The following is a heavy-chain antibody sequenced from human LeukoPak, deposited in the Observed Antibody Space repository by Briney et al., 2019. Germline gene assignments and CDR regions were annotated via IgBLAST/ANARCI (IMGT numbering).Heavy chain of an antibody. J-gene: IGHJ3*02. CDR3: ASTVGVGISLAGAFDI. V-gene: IGHV4-59*01. CDR2: IYYSGST. Sequence: SETLSLTCTVSSGSLGSYYWSWIRQPPGKGLEWIGYIYYSGSTNYNPSLKSRVTISVDTSKNQFSLKLSSVTAADTAVYYCASTVGVGISLAGAFDIWGQGTMVTVSS. CDR1: SGSLGSYY. D-gene: IGHD2/OR15-2a*01.